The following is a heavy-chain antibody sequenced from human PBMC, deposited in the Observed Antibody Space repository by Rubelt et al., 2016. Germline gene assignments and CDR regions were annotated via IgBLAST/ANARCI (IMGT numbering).Heavy chain of an antibody. V-gene: IGHV4-34*01. CDR3: AGELSMTAHFYFYGMDV. D-gene: IGHD6-6*01. Sequence: QVQLQQWGAGLLKPSETLSLTCAVYGGSFSGYYWSWIRQPPGKGLEWIGAINHSGSTNYNPSLQSRVSISVDTAKNQCALKLRSATAADTAVYYCAGELSMTAHFYFYGMDVWGRGTTVTVS. CDR1: GGSFSGYY. CDR2: INHSGST. J-gene: IGHJ6*02.